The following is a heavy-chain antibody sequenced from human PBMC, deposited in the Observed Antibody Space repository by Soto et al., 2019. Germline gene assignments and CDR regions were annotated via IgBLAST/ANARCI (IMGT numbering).Heavy chain of an antibody. Sequence: GGSLRLSCAASGFTFSSYAMSWVRQAPGKGLEWVSAISGSGGSTYYADSVKGRFTISRDNSKNTLYLQMNSLRAEDTAVYYCAKGPLEWLLYGDWFDPWGQGTLVTVSS. D-gene: IGHD3-3*01. J-gene: IGHJ5*02. CDR2: ISGSGGST. CDR3: AKGPLEWLLYGDWFDP. V-gene: IGHV3-23*01. CDR1: GFTFSSYA.